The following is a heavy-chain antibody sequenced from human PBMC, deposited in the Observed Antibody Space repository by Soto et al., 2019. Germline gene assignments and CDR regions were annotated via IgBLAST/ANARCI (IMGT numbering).Heavy chain of an antibody. CDR1: GNTLTELV. CDR3: ATVYYYGSGSYYNNLYYFDY. J-gene: IGHJ4*02. CDR2: FDPEDGET. D-gene: IGHD3-10*01. V-gene: IGHV1-24*01. Sequence: ASVKVSWEEWGNTLTELVLRWGRPASGKGIEGMGGFDPEDGETIYAQKFQGRVTMTEDTSTDTAYMELSSLRSEDTAVYYCATVYYYGSGSYYNNLYYFDYWGQGTLVTVSS.